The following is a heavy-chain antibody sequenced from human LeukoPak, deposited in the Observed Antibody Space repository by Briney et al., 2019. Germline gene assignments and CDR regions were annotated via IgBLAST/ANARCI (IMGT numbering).Heavy chain of an antibody. V-gene: IGHV4-59*01. J-gene: IGHJ5*02. D-gene: IGHD3-22*01. Sequence: PSETLSLTCTVSGGSISSYYWSWIRQPPGKGLEWIGYIYYSGTTNYNPSLKSRVTISVDTSKNQFSLKLSSVTAADTAVYYCARDPGFRMPYYYDSSGYPIRFDPWGQGTLVTVSS. CDR3: ARDPGFRMPYYYDSSGYPIRFDP. CDR1: GGSISSYY. CDR2: IYYSGTT.